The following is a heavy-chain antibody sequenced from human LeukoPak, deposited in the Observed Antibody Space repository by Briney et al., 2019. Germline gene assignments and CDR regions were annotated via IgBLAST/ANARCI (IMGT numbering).Heavy chain of an antibody. CDR2: INPNSGGT. V-gene: IGHV1-2*02. CDR3: ASGLRYFDWVRRTPFQH. J-gene: IGHJ1*01. Sequence: AXVKVSCKASGYTFTGYYMHWVRQAPGQGLEWMGWINPNSGGTNYAQKFQGRVTMTRDTSISTAYMELSRLRSDDTAVYYCASGLRYFDWVRRTPFQHWGQGTLVTVSS. CDR1: GYTFTGYY. D-gene: IGHD3-9*01.